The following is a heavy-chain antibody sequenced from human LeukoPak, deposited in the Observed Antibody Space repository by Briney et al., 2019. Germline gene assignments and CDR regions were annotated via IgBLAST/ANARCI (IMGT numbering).Heavy chain of an antibody. CDR2: IYTSGST. CDR3: ARLNPGYHGSGSYPFFDY. CDR1: GGSISSYY. Sequence: SETLSLTCTVSGGSISSYYWSWIRQPPGKGLEWIGYIYTSGSTNYNPSLKSRVTISVDTSKNQFSLKLSSVTAADTAVYYCARLNPGYHGSGSYPFFDYWGQGTLVTVSS. J-gene: IGHJ4*02. V-gene: IGHV4-4*09. D-gene: IGHD3-10*01.